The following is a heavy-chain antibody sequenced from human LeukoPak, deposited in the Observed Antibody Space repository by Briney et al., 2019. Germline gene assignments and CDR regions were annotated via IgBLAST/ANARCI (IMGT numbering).Heavy chain of an antibody. Sequence: SETLSLTCTVSGGSISSSSYYWGWIRQPPGKGLEWIGSIYYSGSTYYNPSLKSRVTISVDTSKNQFSLKLSSVTAADTAVYYCARNLIPEQLVLDFWGQGTLVTVSS. CDR3: ARNLIPEQLVLDF. V-gene: IGHV4-39*07. CDR1: GGSISSSSYY. CDR2: IYYSGST. J-gene: IGHJ4*02. D-gene: IGHD6-13*01.